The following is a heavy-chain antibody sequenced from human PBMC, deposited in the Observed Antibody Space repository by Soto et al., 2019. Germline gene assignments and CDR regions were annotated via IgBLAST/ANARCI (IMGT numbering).Heavy chain of an antibody. D-gene: IGHD4-17*01. Sequence: PSETLSLTCTVSGGSISSNYWTWIRQPPGKGLEWIGYVYNSGSTNYNPSLKSRVTISVDTSKNQFSLKLSSVTAADTAVYYCARDSPYAHYGPDFDLWGRGTLVTVSS. CDR1: GGSISSNY. V-gene: IGHV4-59*01. CDR3: ARDSPYAHYGPDFDL. J-gene: IGHJ2*01. CDR2: VYNSGST.